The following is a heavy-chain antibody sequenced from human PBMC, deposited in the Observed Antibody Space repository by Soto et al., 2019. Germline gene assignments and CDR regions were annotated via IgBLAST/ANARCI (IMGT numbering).Heavy chain of an antibody. V-gene: IGHV4-30-2*01. J-gene: IGHJ4*02. Sequence: QLQLQESGSGLVKPSQTLSLTCAVSGGSTSSGGYSWSWIRQPPGKGLEWIGYIYHSGSTYYNPSLKSRVTISVDRSKNQFSLKLSSVTAADTAVYYCARGAPVLFDYWGQGTLVTVSS. CDR2: IYHSGST. CDR3: ARGAPVLFDY. CDR1: GGSTSSGGYS.